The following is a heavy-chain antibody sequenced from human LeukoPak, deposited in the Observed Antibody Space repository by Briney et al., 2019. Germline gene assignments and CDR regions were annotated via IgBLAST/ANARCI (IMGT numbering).Heavy chain of an antibody. CDR1: GFTFSSYG. D-gene: IGHD5-12*01. V-gene: IGHV3-33*01. CDR3: ARVRGYSGYVSALFSPVDY. Sequence: GGSLRLSCAASGFTFSSYGMHWVRQAPGKGLEWVAVIWYDGSNKYYADSVKGRFTISRGNSKNTLYLQMNSLRAEDTAVYYCARVRGYSGYVSALFSPVDYWGQGTLVTVSS. CDR2: IWYDGSNK. J-gene: IGHJ4*02.